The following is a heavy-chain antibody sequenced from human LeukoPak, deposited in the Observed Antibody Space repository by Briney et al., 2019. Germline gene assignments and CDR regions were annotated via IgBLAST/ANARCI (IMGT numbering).Heavy chain of an antibody. V-gene: IGHV3-23*01. CDR1: GFTFSSYA. CDR3: AKPATDYYDSSGYYFDY. CDR2: ISGSGGST. Sequence: GGSLRLSCAASGFTFSSYAMSWVRQAPGKGLEWVSAISGSGGSTYYADSVKGRFTISRDNSKNTLYLQMNSLRAEDTAVYYCAKPATDYYDSSGYYFDYWGQGTLVTVSS. D-gene: IGHD3-22*01. J-gene: IGHJ4*02.